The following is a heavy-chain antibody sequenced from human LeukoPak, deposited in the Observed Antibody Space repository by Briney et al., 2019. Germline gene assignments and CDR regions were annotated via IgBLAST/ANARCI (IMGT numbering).Heavy chain of an antibody. D-gene: IGHD3-3*01. Sequence: ASVKVSCKASGYTFTGYYMHWVRQAPGQGLEWMGWINPNSGGTNYAQKFQGRVTMTRDTSISTAYMELSRLRSDDTAVYYCARIIASFWSGYYPWGQGTLVTVSS. CDR1: GYTFTGYY. V-gene: IGHV1-2*02. J-gene: IGHJ5*02. CDR2: INPNSGGT. CDR3: ARIIASFWSGYYP.